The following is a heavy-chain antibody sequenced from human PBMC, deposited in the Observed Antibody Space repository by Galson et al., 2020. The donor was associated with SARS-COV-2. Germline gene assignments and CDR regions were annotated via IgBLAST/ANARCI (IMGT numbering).Heavy chain of an antibody. CDR1: GFSFSSYD. D-gene: IGHD5-18*01. V-gene: IGHV3-23*01. CDR3: AKDPGYSYGTYFDY. Sequence: GGSLRLSCAASGFSFSSYDMSWVRQAPGKGLEWVSSISRSGDGTFYTDSVKGRFTISRDNAKNTLSLQMNTLRAEDTAIYYCAKDPGYSYGTYFDYWGQGTLVTVSS. CDR2: ISRSGDGT. J-gene: IGHJ4*02.